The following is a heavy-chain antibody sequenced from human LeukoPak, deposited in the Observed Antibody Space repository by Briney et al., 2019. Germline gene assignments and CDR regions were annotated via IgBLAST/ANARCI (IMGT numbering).Heavy chain of an antibody. D-gene: IGHD2-15*01. CDR1: GYSFTGHY. V-gene: IGHV1-2*02. J-gene: IGHJ6*02. Sequence: ASVKVSCKASGYSFTGHYIHWVRQAPGQGLEWMGWINPNSGGTNYAQKFQGRATMTSDTSIRTAYMELNSLRSDDTAVYYCARTFTTPYDAMDVWGQGTTVTVSS. CDR3: ARTFTTPYDAMDV. CDR2: INPNSGGT.